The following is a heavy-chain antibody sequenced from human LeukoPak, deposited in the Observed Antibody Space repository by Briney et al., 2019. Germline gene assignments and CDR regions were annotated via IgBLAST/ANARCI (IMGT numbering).Heavy chain of an antibody. CDR2: IYYSGST. Sequence: SQTLSLTCTVSGGSISSGDYYWSWIRQPPGKGLEWIGYIYYSGSTYYNPSLKSRVTISVDTSKNQFSLKLSSVTVADTAVYYCAREITGYASGLNWFAPWGQRTLVTVSS. CDR1: GGSISSGDYY. CDR3: AREITGYASGLNWFAP. J-gene: IGHJ5*02. D-gene: IGHD3-16*01. V-gene: IGHV4-30-4*01.